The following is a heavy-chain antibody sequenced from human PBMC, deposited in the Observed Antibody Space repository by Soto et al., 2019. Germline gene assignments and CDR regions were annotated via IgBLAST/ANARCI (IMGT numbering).Heavy chain of an antibody. CDR3: ARAGAFPYYYYYYGMDV. V-gene: IGHV3-7*05. J-gene: IGHJ6*02. CDR1: GFTFSSYW. Sequence: EVQLVESGGGLVQPGGSLRLSCAASGFTFSSYWMSWVRQAPGKGLEWVANIKQDGREKYYVDSVKGRFTISRDNAKNSLYLQMNSLRAEDTAVYYCARAGAFPYYYYYYGMDVWGQGTTITVSS. CDR2: IKQDGREK. D-gene: IGHD3-10*01.